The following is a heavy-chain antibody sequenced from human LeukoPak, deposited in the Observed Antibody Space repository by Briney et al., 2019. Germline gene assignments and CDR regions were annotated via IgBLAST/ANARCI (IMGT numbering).Heavy chain of an antibody. CDR2: IYHSGST. J-gene: IGHJ5*02. CDR1: GGSISSSYW. CDR3: ARDYCTSTTCPNWFDP. V-gene: IGHV4-4*02. Sequence: SGTLSLTCAVSGGSISSSYWWSWIRQPPGKGLGWIGEIYHSGSTNYNLSLKSRVTISVDKSKNQFSLKLNSVTAADTAVYYCARDYCTSTTCPNWFDPWGQGTLVTVSS. D-gene: IGHD2-2*01.